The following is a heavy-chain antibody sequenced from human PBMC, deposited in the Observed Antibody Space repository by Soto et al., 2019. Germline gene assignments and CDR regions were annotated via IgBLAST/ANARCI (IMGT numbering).Heavy chain of an antibody. V-gene: IGHV4-31*03. CDR1: GGSISSGGYY. J-gene: IGHJ2*01. Sequence: QVQLQESGPGLVKPSQTLALTCTVSGGSISSGGYYWSWIRQHAGKGLEWIGYIYYSGSTYYNPSLKSRVTISVDTSKNQFSLKLSSVTAADTAVYYCARLRQTGEDCYFDLWGRGTLVTVSS. CDR3: ARLRQTGEDCYFDL. D-gene: IGHD7-27*01. CDR2: IYYSGST.